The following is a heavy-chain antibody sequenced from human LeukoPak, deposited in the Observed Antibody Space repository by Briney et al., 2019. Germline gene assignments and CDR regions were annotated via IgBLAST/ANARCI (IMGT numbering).Heavy chain of an antibody. CDR2: ISYDGSNK. J-gene: IGHJ4*02. CDR1: GFTFSSYA. CDR3: ARDFPYYYDSSGYSLHY. Sequence: PTGGSLRLSCAASGFTFSSYAMHWVRQAPGKGLEGVAVISYDGSNKYYADSVKGRFTISRDNSKNTLYMQMNSLRAEDTAVYYCARDFPYYYDSSGYSLHYWGQGTLVTVSS. V-gene: IGHV3-30*04. D-gene: IGHD3-22*01.